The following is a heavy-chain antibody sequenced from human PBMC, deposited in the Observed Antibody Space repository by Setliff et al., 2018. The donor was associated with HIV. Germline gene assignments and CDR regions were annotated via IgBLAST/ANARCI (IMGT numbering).Heavy chain of an antibody. J-gene: IGHJ6*02. V-gene: IGHV3-20*04. CDR1: GFSFDEFG. CDR3: AKDNRQQPSPYYYYGMDV. D-gene: IGHD6-13*01. Sequence: PGESLKISCAASGFSFDEFGMSWVRQAPGKGLEGVSSINWNGGSTAYADSVKGRFTISRDNSKNSLYLQMNSLRAEDTALYYCAKDNRQQPSPYYYYGMDVWGQGTTVTVSS. CDR2: INWNGGST.